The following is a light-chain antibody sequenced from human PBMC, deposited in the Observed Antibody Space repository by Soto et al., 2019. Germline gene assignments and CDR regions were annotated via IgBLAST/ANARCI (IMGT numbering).Light chain of an antibody. J-gene: IGKJ3*01. Sequence: EIVLTQSPGTVAFSPGERATLSCRVSQSISSNYLAWYQQKPGQTPRLLIYGASSRATGTPDRFSGSGSGTDFTLTISRLEPEDFAVYYCQQYDNSPFTFGPGTRVEIK. CDR1: QSISSNY. CDR2: GAS. CDR3: QQYDNSPFT. V-gene: IGKV3-20*01.